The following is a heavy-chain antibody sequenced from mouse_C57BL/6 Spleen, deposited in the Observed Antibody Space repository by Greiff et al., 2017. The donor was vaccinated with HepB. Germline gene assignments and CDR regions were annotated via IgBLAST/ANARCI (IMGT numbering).Heavy chain of an antibody. CDR3: ARDYSGTSPDIDY. D-gene: IGHD1-1*01. V-gene: IGHV1-4*01. J-gene: IGHJ2*02. Sequence: QVQLQQSGAELARPGASVKMSCTASGYTFTSYSMHWVKQRPGQGLEWIGDINPRSGDTKYNQKFKDKATLTADKSSSTAYMQLSSLTSEDSAVYYSARDYSGTSPDIDYWGQGTSVTVSS. CDR2: INPRSGDT. CDR1: GYTFTSYS.